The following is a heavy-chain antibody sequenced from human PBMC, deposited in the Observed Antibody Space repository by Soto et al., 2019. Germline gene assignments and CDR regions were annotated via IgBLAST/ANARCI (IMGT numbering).Heavy chain of an antibody. Sequence: QVQLVQSGADVKKPGASVRVSCKASGYTFTDYGITWVRQAPGQGLEWMGWISAKNGDTNLAQKFRGRVTLTTDTSTGTAYMDLRSLTPDCTAVYYCARDPPETPSDYWGQGTLVTVSS. V-gene: IGHV1-18*01. CDR1: GYTFTDYG. J-gene: IGHJ4*02. CDR3: ARDPPETPSDY. CDR2: ISAKNGDT.